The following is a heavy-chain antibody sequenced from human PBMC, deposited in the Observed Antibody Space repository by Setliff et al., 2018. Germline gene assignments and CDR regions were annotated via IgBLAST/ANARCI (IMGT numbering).Heavy chain of an antibody. D-gene: IGHD5-12*01. CDR2: INYLGNT. V-gene: IGHV4-34*01. CDR1: GGSLSDTY. Sequence: PSETLSLTCAVYGGSLSDTYWSWIRQPPGKGLEWIGDINYLGNTNYNPSLKTRVTISVDTSKNQFSLKLSSVTAADTAVYYCARDSGYEYYYYAMDVWGQGTTVTVSS. J-gene: IGHJ6*02. CDR3: ARDSGYEYYYYAMDV.